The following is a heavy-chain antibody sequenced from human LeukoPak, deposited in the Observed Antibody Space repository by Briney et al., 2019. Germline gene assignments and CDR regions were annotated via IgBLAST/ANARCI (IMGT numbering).Heavy chain of an antibody. CDR2: INAYNGNT. Sequence: GASVKVSCKASGYTFTSYGISWVRQAPGQGLEWMGWINAYNGNTNYAQKLQGRVTMTTDTSTSTAYMELRSLRSDDTAVYYCARVPPPGFGELFTYYFDYWGQGTLVTVSS. D-gene: IGHD3-10*01. J-gene: IGHJ4*02. CDR3: ARVPPPGFGELFTYYFDY. CDR1: GYTFTSYG. V-gene: IGHV1-18*01.